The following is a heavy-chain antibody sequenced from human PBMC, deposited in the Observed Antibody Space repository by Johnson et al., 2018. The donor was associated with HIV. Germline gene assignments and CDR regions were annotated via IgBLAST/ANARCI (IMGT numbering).Heavy chain of an antibody. V-gene: IGHV3-23*01. CDR3: AKEGITMEVDI. CDR1: GFSFSTYA. Sequence: VQLLESGGGLVQSGGSLRLSCAASGFSFSTYAMSWVRQAPGKGLEWVSSISAGGGTTHYADSVKGRFTISRDNSKNTLYLQMDSLRAEDTAVYYCAKEGITMEVDIWGQGTTVTVSS. J-gene: IGHJ3*02. CDR2: ISAGGGTT. D-gene: IGHD3-10*01.